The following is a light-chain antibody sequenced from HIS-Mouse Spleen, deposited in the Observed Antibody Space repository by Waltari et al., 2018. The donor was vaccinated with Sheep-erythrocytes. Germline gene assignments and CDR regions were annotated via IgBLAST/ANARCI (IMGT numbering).Light chain of an antibody. CDR3: QSADSSVV. CDR2: KDS. CDR1: SLPKQY. V-gene: IGLV3-25*03. Sequence: SYELTQPPSVSVAPGQKARITCSGASLPKQYAYWYQPKPGQAPVLGMYKDSERPSGIPERFSGSSSGTTVTLTISGVQAEDEADYYCQSADSSVVFGGGTKLTVL. J-gene: IGLJ2*01.